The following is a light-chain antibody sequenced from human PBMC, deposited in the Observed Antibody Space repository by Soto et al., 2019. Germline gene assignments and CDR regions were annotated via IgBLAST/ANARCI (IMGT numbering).Light chain of an antibody. J-gene: IGLJ2*01. CDR2: DDN. CDR1: STDIPVSNY. CDR3: RSYTGDNTIP. Sequence: QSALAQPASVSGSPGQSITISCTGSSTDIPVSNYVSWYQQHPGKAPTLIIYDDNIRPSGISSRFSGSKSGITASLTISGLQAEDEADYYCRSYTGDNTIPFGGGTKLTVL. V-gene: IGLV2-14*03.